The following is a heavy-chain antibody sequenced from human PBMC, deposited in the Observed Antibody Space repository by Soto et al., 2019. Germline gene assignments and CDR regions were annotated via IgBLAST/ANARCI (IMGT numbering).Heavy chain of an antibody. CDR1: GFTFSSYG. V-gene: IGHV3-30*18. J-gene: IGHJ6*02. Sequence: QVQLVESGGGVVQPGRSLRLSCAASGFTFSSYGMHWVRQAPGKGLEWVAVISYDGSNKYYADSVKGRFTISRDNSKNTLYLQLNSVRAEDTAVYYCAKDRGYSYGYYYGMDVWGQGTTVTVSS. CDR3: AKDRGYSYGYYYGMDV. CDR2: ISYDGSNK. D-gene: IGHD5-18*01.